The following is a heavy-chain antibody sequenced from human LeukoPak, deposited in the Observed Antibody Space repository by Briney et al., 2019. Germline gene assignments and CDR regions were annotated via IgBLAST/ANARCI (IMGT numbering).Heavy chain of an antibody. Sequence: PSETLSLTCSVSGGSFSSSTYYWGWIRQPPGKRLEWIGYIYYSGSTNYNPSLKSRVTMSVDTSKNQFSLKLRSMTAADTAVYYCARDSLVVSDAFDIWGQGTMVTVSS. CDR2: IYYSGST. J-gene: IGHJ3*02. CDR1: GGSFSSSTYY. D-gene: IGHD3-22*01. V-gene: IGHV4-61*01. CDR3: ARDSLVVSDAFDI.